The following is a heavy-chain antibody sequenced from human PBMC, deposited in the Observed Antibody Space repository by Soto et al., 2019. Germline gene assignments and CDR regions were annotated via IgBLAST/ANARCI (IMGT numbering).Heavy chain of an antibody. CDR1: GGSISSSSYY. J-gene: IGHJ4*02. CDR2: IYYSGST. V-gene: IGHV4-39*01. Sequence: QLQLQESGPGLVKPSETLSLTCTVSGGSISSSSYYWGWIRQPPGKGLEWIGSIYYSGSTYYNPSLKSRVTISVNASKNQCSLKLSSVTAADTAVYYCARGEWLRWSGQGYFDYWGQGTLVTVSS. CDR3: ARGEWLRWSGQGYFDY. D-gene: IGHD5-12*01.